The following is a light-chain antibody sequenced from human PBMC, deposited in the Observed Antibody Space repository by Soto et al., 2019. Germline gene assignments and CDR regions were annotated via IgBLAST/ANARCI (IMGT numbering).Light chain of an antibody. Sequence: DIQMTQSPSSLSASVGDRVTITCRASQSISSYLNWYQQKPGKAPKLLIYAASSLQSGVPSRFSGSGSGTDFTLTITSLQAEDLAVYFCQQYYSPVYTFGQGTRLEMK. J-gene: IGKJ2*01. CDR3: QQYYSPVYT. CDR2: AAS. CDR1: QSISSY. V-gene: IGKV1-39*01.